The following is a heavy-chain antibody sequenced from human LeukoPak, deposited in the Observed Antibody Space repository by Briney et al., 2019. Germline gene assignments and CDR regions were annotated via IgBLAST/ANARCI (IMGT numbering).Heavy chain of an antibody. CDR1: GFTFSSYA. CDR3: AKLETEYQMHLGHFQH. V-gene: IGHV3-30-3*02. Sequence: PGGSLRLSCAASGFTFSSYAMHWVRQAPGKGLEWVAVISYDGSNKYYTDSVKGRFTISRDNSKNTLYLQMNSLRAEDTAVYYCAKLETEYQMHLGHFQHWGQGTLVTVSS. J-gene: IGHJ1*01. D-gene: IGHD6-6*01. CDR2: ISYDGSNK.